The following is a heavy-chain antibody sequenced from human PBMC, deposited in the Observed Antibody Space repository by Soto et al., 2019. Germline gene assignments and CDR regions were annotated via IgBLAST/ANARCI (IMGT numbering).Heavy chain of an antibody. CDR3: ARVDCSGGSCYSEFDF. V-gene: IGHV1-18*01. CDR2: ISAYNGNT. Sequence: QVQLVQSGAEVKKPGASVKVSCKASGYTFTSYGISWVRQAPGQGLEWMGWISAYNGNTNYAQKLQGRVTMTTDTSTSTAYIELRSLRSDDTAVYYCARVDCSGGSCYSEFDFWGQGTLVTVSS. J-gene: IGHJ4*02. D-gene: IGHD2-15*01. CDR1: GYTFTSYG.